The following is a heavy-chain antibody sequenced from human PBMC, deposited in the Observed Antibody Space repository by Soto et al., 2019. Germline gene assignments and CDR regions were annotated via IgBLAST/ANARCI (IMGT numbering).Heavy chain of an antibody. CDR2: ISYDGSNK. J-gene: IGHJ3*02. CDR3: AKDLGHGGRGAFDI. Sequence: QVQLVESGGGVVQPERSLRLSCAASGFTFSSYGMHWVRQAPGKGLEWVAVISYDGSNKYYADSVKGRFTISRDNSKNTLYLQMNSLRAEDTAVYYCAKDLGHGGRGAFDIWGQGTMVTVSS. V-gene: IGHV3-30*18. D-gene: IGHD7-27*01. CDR1: GFTFSSYG.